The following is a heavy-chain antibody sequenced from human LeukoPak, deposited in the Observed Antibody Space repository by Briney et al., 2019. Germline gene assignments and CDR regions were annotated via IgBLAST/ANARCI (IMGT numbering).Heavy chain of an antibody. V-gene: IGHV3-48*01. CDR3: ARDLFGTYDSDY. CDR1: GFNFGIYS. CDR2: ISAGSTI. D-gene: IGHD5-12*01. Sequence: GGSLRLSCAASGFNFGIYSLNWVRQAPGKGLEWLSYISAGSTIYYADSVKGRFAISRDNANNLLYLQMNSLRAEDTAVYYCARDLFGTYDSDYWGQGILVTVSS. J-gene: IGHJ4*02.